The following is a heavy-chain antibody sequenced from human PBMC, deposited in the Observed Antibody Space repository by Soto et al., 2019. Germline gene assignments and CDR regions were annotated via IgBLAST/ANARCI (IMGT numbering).Heavy chain of an antibody. D-gene: IGHD1-26*01. CDR2: ISISSSYT. CDR1: GFTFSDYY. Sequence: QVRLVESGGGLVKPGGSLRLSCAASGFTFSDYYLSWMRQAPGKGLEWVSCISISSSYTNYADSVKGRVTISRDNANTSPDLQMNDLGAEDTAVYYCARDKALLRDSYNPKDYRGQGTLVTVSS. V-gene: IGHV3-11*05. J-gene: IGHJ4*02. CDR3: ARDKALLRDSYNPKDY.